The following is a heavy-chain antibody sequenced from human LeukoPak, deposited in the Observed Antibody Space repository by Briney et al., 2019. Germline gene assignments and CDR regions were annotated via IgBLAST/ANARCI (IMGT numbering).Heavy chain of an antibody. D-gene: IGHD3-22*01. CDR2: IYTSGST. J-gene: IGHJ4*02. CDR3: ARGGRSGYYRGYFDY. CDR1: GGSISSGGYS. V-gene: IGHV4-61*02. Sequence: SETLSLTCTVSGGSISSGGYSWSWIRQPAGKGLEWIGRIYTSGSTNYNPSLKSRVTMSVDTSKNQFSLKLSSVTAADTAVYYCARGGRSGYYRGYFDYWGQGTLVTVSS.